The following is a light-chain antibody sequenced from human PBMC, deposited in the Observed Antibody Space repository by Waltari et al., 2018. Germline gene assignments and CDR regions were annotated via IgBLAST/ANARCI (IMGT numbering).Light chain of an antibody. J-gene: IGKJ1*01. CDR2: TAS. V-gene: IGKV1-9*01. CDR1: QGIDNY. CDR3: QQLNSYPRT. Sequence: DIQLTQSPAFVSASVGERVTITCRASQGIDNYLAWYQQKPGKAPNLLIYTASTLQSGVPSRFSGSGSGTEFTLTISSLQPEDFATYYCQQLNSYPRTFGQGTKVEIK.